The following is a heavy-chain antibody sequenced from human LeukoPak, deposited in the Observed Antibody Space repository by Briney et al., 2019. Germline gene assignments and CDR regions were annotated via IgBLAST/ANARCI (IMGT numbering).Heavy chain of an antibody. CDR1: GGSFSSYY. CDR2: IYYSGST. J-gene: IGHJ4*02. D-gene: IGHD2-2*02. CDR3: ARAETRYCSSTSCYRWYYFDY. V-gene: IGHV4-59*01. Sequence: SETLSLTCAVYGGSFSSYYWSWIRQPPGKGLEWIGYIYYSGSTNYNPSLKSRVTISVDTSKNQFSLKLSSVTAADTAVYYCARAETRYCSSTSCYRWYYFDYWGQGTLVTVSS.